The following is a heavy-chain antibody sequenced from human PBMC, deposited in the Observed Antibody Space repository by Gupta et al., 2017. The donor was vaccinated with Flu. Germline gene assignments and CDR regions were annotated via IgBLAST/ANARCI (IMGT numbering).Heavy chain of an antibody. J-gene: IGHJ6*03. Sequence: QVQLQESGPGLVKPSGTLSLTCTVSGGSISSYYWSWIRQPPGKGLEWIGYIHYSGSSNYNPSLKSRVTISVDTSKNQFSLNLSSVTAADTAVYYCARLKLRLDYYMDVWGKGTTVTVSS. D-gene: IGHD1-26*01. CDR3: ARLKLRLDYYMDV. CDR2: IHYSGSS. V-gene: IGHV4-59*08. CDR1: GGSISSYY.